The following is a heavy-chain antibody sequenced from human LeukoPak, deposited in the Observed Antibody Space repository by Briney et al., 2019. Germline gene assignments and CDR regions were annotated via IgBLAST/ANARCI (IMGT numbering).Heavy chain of an antibody. V-gene: IGHV3-30*03. Sequence: GGSLRLSCAASGFTFSSYSMNWVRQAPGKGLEWVAVISYDGSNKYYADSVKGRFTISRDNSKNTLYLQMNSLRAEDTAVYYCARDLSGYYWSPNFDYWGQGTLVTVSS. D-gene: IGHD3-3*01. CDR1: GFTFSSYS. J-gene: IGHJ4*02. CDR2: ISYDGSNK. CDR3: ARDLSGYYWSPNFDY.